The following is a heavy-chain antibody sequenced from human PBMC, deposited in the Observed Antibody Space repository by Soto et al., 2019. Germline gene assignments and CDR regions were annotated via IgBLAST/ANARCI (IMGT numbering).Heavy chain of an antibody. D-gene: IGHD2-21*02. V-gene: IGHV4-30-4*01. CDR3: ARGYCGGDCYPDY. J-gene: IGHJ4*02. Sequence: QVQLQESGPGLVKPSQTLSLTCTVSGGSISSGDYYWSWIRQPPGKGLEWIGYIYYSGSTYYNPSIKSRVTISVDSSKNQFARRVSSVTAADTAVYYCARGYCGGDCYPDYWGQGTLVTVSS. CDR1: GGSISSGDYY. CDR2: IYYSGST.